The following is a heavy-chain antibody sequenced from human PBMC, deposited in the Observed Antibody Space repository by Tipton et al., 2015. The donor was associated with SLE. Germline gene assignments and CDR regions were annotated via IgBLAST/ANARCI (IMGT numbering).Heavy chain of an antibody. CDR3: ARYKTRGSAFDI. J-gene: IGHJ3*02. Sequence: TLSLTCTVSGGSISSSSYYWGWIRQPPGKGLEWIGYIYYSGSTNYNPSLKSRVTISVDTSKNQFSLKLSSVTAADTAVYYCARYKTRGSAFDIWGQGTMVTVSS. CDR2: IYYSGST. CDR1: GGSISSSSYY. V-gene: IGHV4-61*05. D-gene: IGHD1-1*01.